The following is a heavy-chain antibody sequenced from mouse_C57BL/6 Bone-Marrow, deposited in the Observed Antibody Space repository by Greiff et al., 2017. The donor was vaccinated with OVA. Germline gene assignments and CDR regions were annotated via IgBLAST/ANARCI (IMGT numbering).Heavy chain of an antibody. J-gene: IGHJ2*01. CDR1: GFTFSSYG. Sequence: EVKLMESGGDLVKPGGSLKLSCAASGFTFSSYGMSWVRQTPDKRLEWVATISSGGSYTYYPDSVKGRFTISRDNAKNTLYLQMSSLKSEDTAMYYCARRVIYYGSSYFDYWGQGTTLTVSS. CDR2: ISSGGSYT. CDR3: ARRVIYYGSSYFDY. V-gene: IGHV5-6*02. D-gene: IGHD1-1*01.